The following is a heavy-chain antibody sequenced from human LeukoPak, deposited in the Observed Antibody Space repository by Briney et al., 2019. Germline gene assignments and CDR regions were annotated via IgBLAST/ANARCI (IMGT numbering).Heavy chain of an antibody. Sequence: ASVKVSCKASDYTLIDYDISWVRQAPGQGLEWMGWISGYNGNTNYSQKFQGRVTITRDTSASTAYMELSSLRSGDTAVYYCARLIYDSSGYYYNFDYWGQGTLVTVSS. J-gene: IGHJ4*02. CDR2: ISGYNGNT. D-gene: IGHD3-22*01. V-gene: IGHV1-18*01. CDR3: ARLIYDSSGYYYNFDY. CDR1: DYTLIDYD.